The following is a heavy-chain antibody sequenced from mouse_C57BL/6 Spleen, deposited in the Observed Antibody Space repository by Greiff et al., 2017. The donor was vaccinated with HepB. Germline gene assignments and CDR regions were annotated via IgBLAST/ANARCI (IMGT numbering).Heavy chain of an antibody. D-gene: IGHD2-4*01. CDR1: GYAFSSSW. CDR2: IYPGDGDT. V-gene: IGHV1-82*01. Sequence: VQLQQSGPELVKPGASVKISCKASGYAFSSSWMNWVKQRPGKGLEWIGRIYPGDGDTNYNGKFKGKATLTADKSSSTAYMQLSSLTSEDSAVYFCAREGDYYGDFDVWGTGTTVTVSS. J-gene: IGHJ1*03. CDR3: AREGDYYGDFDV.